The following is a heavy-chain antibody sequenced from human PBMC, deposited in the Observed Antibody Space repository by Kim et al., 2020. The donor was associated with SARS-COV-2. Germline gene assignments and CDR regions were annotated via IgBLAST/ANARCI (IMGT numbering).Heavy chain of an antibody. CDR1: GFTFSIHA. D-gene: IGHD6-13*01. Sequence: GGSLRLSCSASGFTFSIHAMLWVRQAPGKGPEYVSGISSNGGSTYFADSVKGRFTISRDNSKNTVYLQMSSLRAEDTAIYYCVKGFSAAGLYFYFDYWGQGTLVTVSS. CDR3: VKGFSAAGLYFYFDY. J-gene: IGHJ4*02. CDR2: ISSNGGST. V-gene: IGHV3-64D*09.